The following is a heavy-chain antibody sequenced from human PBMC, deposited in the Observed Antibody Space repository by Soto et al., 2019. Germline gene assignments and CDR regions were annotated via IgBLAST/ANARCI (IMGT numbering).Heavy chain of an antibody. Sequence: QITLKESGPTLVKPTQTLTLTCTFSGFSLSTSGVGVGWIRQPPGKALEWLALIYWDDDKRYSPSLKSRLTITKDTSKNQVVLTMTNMDPVDTATYYCALTRSDIVVVPAAPGSFDYWGQGTLVTVSS. D-gene: IGHD2-2*01. CDR1: GFSLSTSGVG. CDR2: IYWDDDK. J-gene: IGHJ4*02. CDR3: ALTRSDIVVVPAAPGSFDY. V-gene: IGHV2-5*02.